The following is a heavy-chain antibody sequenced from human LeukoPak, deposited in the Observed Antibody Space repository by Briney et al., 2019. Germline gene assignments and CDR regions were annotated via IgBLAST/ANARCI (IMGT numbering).Heavy chain of an antibody. CDR2: NSGRGDGT. D-gene: IGHD2-2*02. CDR1: GFAFSSYA. J-gene: IGHJ4*02. CDR3: VKGCSSTGCYTSEW. V-gene: IGHV3-23*01. Sequence: GGSLRLSCAASGFAFSSYAMTWVRQAPGKGLEWVSLNSGRGDGTHYADSVKGRFSISRDNSKNTLYLQMNSLRAEDTALYYCVKGCSSTGCYTSEWWGQGTLVTVSS.